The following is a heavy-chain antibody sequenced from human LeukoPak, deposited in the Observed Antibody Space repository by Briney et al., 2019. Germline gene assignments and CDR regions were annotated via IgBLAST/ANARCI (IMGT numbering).Heavy chain of an antibody. D-gene: IGHD6-19*01. CDR1: GYTFTSYG. Sequence: ASVKASCKASGYTFTSYGINWVRQATGQGLEWMGWMNPNSGNTGYAQKFQGRVTMARNTSISTAYMELYSLRSEDTAVYYCARGSSGWPYQDAFDIWAQGTMVTVSS. CDR2: MNPNSGNT. CDR3: ARGSSGWPYQDAFDI. J-gene: IGHJ3*02. V-gene: IGHV1-8*01.